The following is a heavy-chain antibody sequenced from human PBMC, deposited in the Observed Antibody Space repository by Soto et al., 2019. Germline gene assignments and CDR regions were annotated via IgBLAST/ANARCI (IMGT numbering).Heavy chain of an antibody. V-gene: IGHV1-69*13. CDR1: GGTFSSYA. Sequence: SVKVSCKASGGTFSSYAISWVRQAPGQGLEWMGGISPIFGTANYAQKFQGRVTITAEESTSTAYMELSSLRHEDTAVYYCARDTVNSYYYYYGMDVWDQGTTITVSS. CDR2: ISPIFGTA. J-gene: IGHJ6*02. D-gene: IGHD4-17*01. CDR3: ARDTVNSYYYYYGMDV.